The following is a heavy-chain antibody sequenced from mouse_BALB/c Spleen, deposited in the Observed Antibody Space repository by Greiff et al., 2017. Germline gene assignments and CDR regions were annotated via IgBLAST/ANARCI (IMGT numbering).Heavy chain of an antibody. Sequence: EVQLQQSGAELVKPGASVKLSCTASGFHIKDTYMHWVKLRPEQGLEWIGRIDPANGNTKYDPKFQGKATITADTSSNTAYLQLSSLTSEDTAVYYCARTGTWAYWGQGTLVTVSA. V-gene: IGHV14-3*02. CDR2: IDPANGNT. D-gene: IGHD4-1*01. CDR1: GFHIKDTY. J-gene: IGHJ3*01. CDR3: ARTGTWAY.